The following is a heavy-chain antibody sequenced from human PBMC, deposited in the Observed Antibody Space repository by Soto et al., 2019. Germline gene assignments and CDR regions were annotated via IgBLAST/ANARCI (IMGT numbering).Heavy chain of an antibody. CDR3: ARDSPGGGYYYGMDV. CDR2: IVPVLGTS. V-gene: IGHV1-69*01. Sequence: QGQLEQSVAEVRKPGSSVKVSCKASGGSFSSYAISWVRQAPGQGLEWMGGIVPVLGTSHSAQKFQGRVTLSTDDSTTTAYMELSSLRSEDTAVYYCARDSPGGGYYYGMDVWGPGTTVTVSS. D-gene: IGHD3-16*01. J-gene: IGHJ6*02. CDR1: GGSFSSYA.